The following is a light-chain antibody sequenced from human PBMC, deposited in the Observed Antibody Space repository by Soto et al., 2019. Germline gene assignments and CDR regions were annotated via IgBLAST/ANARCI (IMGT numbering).Light chain of an antibody. CDR3: QQYYSSPQT. CDR2: WAS. V-gene: IGKV4-1*01. Sequence: DIVMTQSPDSLAVSLGERATINCKSSQSVLYISNNKNYLAWYQQKPGQPHKLLIYWASARESGVPDRFSGSGSGTDFTLTISSLQAEDVAVYYCQQYYSSPQTFGQGTKVEI. J-gene: IGKJ1*01. CDR1: QSVLYISNNKNY.